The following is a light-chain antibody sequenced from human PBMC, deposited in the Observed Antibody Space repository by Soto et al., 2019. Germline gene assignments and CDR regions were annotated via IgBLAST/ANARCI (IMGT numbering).Light chain of an antibody. V-gene: IGKV1-39*01. CDR2: DAS. CDR3: QQSYGTPLT. Sequence: DIRMPQSTSSLSACRGERVTSAGRASQDIGNFLAWYQQKPGKAPKLLIYDASTLQSGVPSRFGGSGSGTAFTLTVSSLQPEDFATYYCQQSYGTPLTFGGGTRLEIK. J-gene: IGKJ5*01. CDR1: QDIGNF.